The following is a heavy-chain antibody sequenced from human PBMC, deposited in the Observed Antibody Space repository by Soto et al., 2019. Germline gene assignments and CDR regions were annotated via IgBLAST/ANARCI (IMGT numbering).Heavy chain of an antibody. CDR1: GGSFSGNY. CDR2: FSDSGST. V-gene: IGHV4-34*01. Sequence: SETRSLTCAVYGGSFSGNYWSWIRQPPGKGLEWIGEFSDSGSTNYNPSLKSRVTISEDMSKSQFSLKLSSVTAADTAVYYCARGNFYYGLDVWGQGTTVTVSS. CDR3: ARGNFYYGLDV. J-gene: IGHJ6*02.